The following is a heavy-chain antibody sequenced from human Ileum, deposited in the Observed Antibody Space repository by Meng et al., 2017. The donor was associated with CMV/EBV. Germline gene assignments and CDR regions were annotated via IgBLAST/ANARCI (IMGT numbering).Heavy chain of an antibody. CDR2: LPDDGTPE. V-gene: IGHV3-30*02. CDR1: GSAAGFTFSKSG. CDR3: AKPWGDYGIRFGMDV. Sequence: GGSLRLSCAVSGSAAGFTFSKSGMHWLRQAPGKGLEWLAFLPDDGTPEYYADSVKGRFTISRDNSKNTLYLQMNSLRAEDTAVYYCAKPWGDYGIRFGMDVWGQGTTVTVSS. D-gene: IGHD4-17*01. J-gene: IGHJ6*02.